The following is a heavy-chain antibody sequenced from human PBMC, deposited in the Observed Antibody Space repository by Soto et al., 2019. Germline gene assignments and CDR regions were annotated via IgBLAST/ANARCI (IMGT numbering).Heavy chain of an antibody. CDR2: ISAYFGTT. CDR3: ARDRGPPYYYDSSGYPN. Sequence: ASVKVSCKASGGTFSSYAISWVRQAPGQGLEWMGGISAYFGTTNYAQKLQGRVTITTDTSTSTAYMELRSLRSDDTAVYYCARDRGPPYYYDSSGYPNWGQGTLVTVSS. J-gene: IGHJ4*02. V-gene: IGHV1-18*01. D-gene: IGHD3-22*01. CDR1: GGTFSSYA.